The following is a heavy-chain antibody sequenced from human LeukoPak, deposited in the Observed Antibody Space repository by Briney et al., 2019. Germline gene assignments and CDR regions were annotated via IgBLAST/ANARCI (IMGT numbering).Heavy chain of an antibody. CDR1: GFXFRQYA. V-gene: IGHV3-33*01. CDR2: IWYDGSNK. D-gene: IGHD2-15*01. J-gene: IGHJ3*02. Sequence: GGSLRLSCAASGFXFRQYAMHWVRQAPGKGLEWVSAIWYDGSNKYYTDSVKGRFTISRDDSKNTLYLQLNSLRAGDTAVYYCAREADCSGGSCYRGAFDIWGQGTMVTVSS. CDR3: AREADCSGGSCYRGAFDI.